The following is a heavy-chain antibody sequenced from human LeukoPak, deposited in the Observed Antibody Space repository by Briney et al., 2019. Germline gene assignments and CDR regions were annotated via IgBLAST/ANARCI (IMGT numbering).Heavy chain of an antibody. J-gene: IGHJ4*02. D-gene: IGHD6-19*01. CDR1: GFTFSNYW. V-gene: IGHV3-7*04. CDR3: ARDPVAGKFDY. CDR2: VKQDGSDK. Sequence: GGSLRLSCAASGFTFSNYWMSWVRQAPGKGLEWVANVKQDGSDKYYVDSVKGRFTISRDNAKNSLYLQMNGLRAEDTAVYYCARDPVAGKFDYWGQGTLVTVSS.